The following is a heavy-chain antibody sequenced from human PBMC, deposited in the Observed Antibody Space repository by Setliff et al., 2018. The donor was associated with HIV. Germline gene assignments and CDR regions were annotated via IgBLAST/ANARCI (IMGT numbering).Heavy chain of an antibody. CDR3: ARDVPWGDYYYYMDV. CDR1: GGSFSDNY. J-gene: IGHJ6*03. Sequence: PSETLSLTCAVYGGSFSDNYWSWIRQSPGKGLEWIGEINHSGRTKYSPSLRSRVSISVDTSKTQFSLKLSSVTAADTAVYYCARDVPWGDYYYYMDVWGKGTTVTVSS. V-gene: IGHV4-34*01. CDR2: INHSGRT. D-gene: IGHD3-16*01.